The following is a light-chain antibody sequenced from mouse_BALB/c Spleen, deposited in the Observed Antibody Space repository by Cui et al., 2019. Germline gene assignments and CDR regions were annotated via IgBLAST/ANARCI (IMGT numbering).Light chain of an antibody. J-gene: IGKJ4*01. Sequence: DIQMPQTRSTLSASLGGRDTNSHRASEDMSNYLNWYQQKPDGTVKLLIYCTSRLDSGVPSRFSGSGSGTDYSLTISSVEQEDTANYFCQQGNTHPLTFGSGTKLEIK. V-gene: IGKV10-96*01. CDR2: CTS. CDR3: QQGNTHPLT. CDR1: EDMSNY.